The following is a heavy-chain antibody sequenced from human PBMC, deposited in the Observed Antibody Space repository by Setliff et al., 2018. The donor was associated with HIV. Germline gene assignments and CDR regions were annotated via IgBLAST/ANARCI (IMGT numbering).Heavy chain of an antibody. CDR1: GGSLRGYY. CDR2: ISHTGNI. CDR3: ARLHLRVPPSIFDY. Sequence: SETLSLTCAVYGGSLRGYYWSWVRQSPLKGLEWIGEISHTGNINYNTALSSRVTVSVDTSKNQFSLKLTSVTAADTAVYFCARLHLRVPPSIFDYWSPGTMVTVSS. V-gene: IGHV4-34*01. D-gene: IGHD2-2*01. J-gene: IGHJ4*02.